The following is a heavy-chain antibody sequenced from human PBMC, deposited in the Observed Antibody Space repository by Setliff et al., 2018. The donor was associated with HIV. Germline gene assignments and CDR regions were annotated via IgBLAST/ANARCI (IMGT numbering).Heavy chain of an antibody. V-gene: IGHV4-59*01. CDR2: IFYSGSS. CDR3: ARDRGSYNFWSGLARGDNWFDP. CDR1: GASLSTYY. D-gene: IGHD3-3*01. J-gene: IGHJ5*02. Sequence: LSLTCTVSGASLSTYYWSWIRQPPGKGLEWIGYIFYSGSSNYNPSLKSRVTMSVDTSKNQFSLNLTSVTAADTAVYYCARDRGSYNFWSGLARGDNWFDPWGQGTLVTVSS.